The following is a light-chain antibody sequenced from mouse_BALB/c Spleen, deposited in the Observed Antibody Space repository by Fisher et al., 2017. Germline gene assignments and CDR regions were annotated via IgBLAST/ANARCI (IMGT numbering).Light chain of an antibody. CDR1: SSVSY. CDR2: RTS. V-gene: IGKV4-57*01. J-gene: IGKJ5*01. CDR3: QQFTSSPLT. Sequence: IVLTQSPAIMSASPGEKVTITCSASSSVSYMHWFQQKPGTSPKLWIYRTSNLASGVPARFSGSGSGTSYSLTIGTMEGEDAATYYCQQFTSSPLTFGAGTKLELK.